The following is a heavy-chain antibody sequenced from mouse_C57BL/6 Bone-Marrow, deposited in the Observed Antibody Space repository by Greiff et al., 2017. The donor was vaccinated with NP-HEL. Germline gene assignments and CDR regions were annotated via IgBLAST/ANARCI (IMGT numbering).Heavy chain of an antibody. J-gene: IGHJ4*01. V-gene: IGHV1-22*01. Sequence: VQLQQSGPELVKPGASVKMSCKASGYTFTGYNMHWVKQSPGKSLEWIGYINPNNGGTSYNQKFKGKATLTANKSSSTAYMELRSLTSEDSAVYYCARGSTTVVAMDYWGQGNSATVTA. CDR3: ARGSTTVVAMDY. D-gene: IGHD1-1*01. CDR2: INPNNGGT. CDR1: GYTFTGYN.